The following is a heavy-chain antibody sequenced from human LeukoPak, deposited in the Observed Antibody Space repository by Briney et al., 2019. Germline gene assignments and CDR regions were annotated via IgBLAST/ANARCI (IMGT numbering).Heavy chain of an antibody. CDR3: AKDSRDFWRGFFGRRYYYYYMDV. CDR1: GFTFSSYG. CDR2: IWYDGSNK. D-gene: IGHD3-3*01. V-gene: IGHV3-33*06. Sequence: GGSLRLSCAASGFTFSSYGMHWVRQAPGKGLEWVAVIWYDGSNKYYADSVKGRFTISRDNSKNTLYLQMNSLRAEDTAVYYCAKDSRDFWRGFFGRRYYYYYMDVWGKGTTVTVSS. J-gene: IGHJ6*03.